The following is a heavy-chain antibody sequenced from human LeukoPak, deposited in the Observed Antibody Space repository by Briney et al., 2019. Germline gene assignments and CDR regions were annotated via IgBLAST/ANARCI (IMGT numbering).Heavy chain of an antibody. CDR1: GGSISSYY. CDR2: IYNSGGT. CDR3: AAMVRGDSFDY. D-gene: IGHD3-10*01. Sequence: SETLSLTCTVPGGSISSYYWSWIRQPPGKGLEWIGYIYNSGGTNYNPSLKSRVTISVDTSKNQFSLKLSSVTAADTAVYYCAAMVRGDSFDYWGQGTLVTVSS. J-gene: IGHJ4*02. V-gene: IGHV4-59*01.